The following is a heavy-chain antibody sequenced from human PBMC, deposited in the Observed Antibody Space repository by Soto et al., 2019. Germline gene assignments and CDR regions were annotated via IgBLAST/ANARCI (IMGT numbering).Heavy chain of an antibody. D-gene: IGHD3-10*01. J-gene: IGHJ4*02. CDR1: GGSFSGYY. Sequence: QVQLQQWGAGLLKPSETLSLTCAVYGGSFSGYYWSWIRQPPGKGLEWIGEINHSGSTNYNPSLKNRVTISVDPSKTQSSLKLSSVTAADTAVNYCARGPYYYGDWGQGTLVTVSS. CDR2: INHSGST. V-gene: IGHV4-34*01. CDR3: ARGPYYYGD.